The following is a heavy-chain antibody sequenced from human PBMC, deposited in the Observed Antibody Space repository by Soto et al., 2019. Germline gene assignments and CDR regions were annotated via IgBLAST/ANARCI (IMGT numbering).Heavy chain of an antibody. CDR2: IWYDGSNK. CDR1: GFTFSSYG. J-gene: IGHJ4*02. D-gene: IGHD3-22*01. CDR3: ARGRVVRVDSSGYYFDY. V-gene: IGHV3-33*01. Sequence: LSLTCAASGFTFSSYGMHWVRQAPGKGLEWVAVIWYDGSNKYYADSVKGRFTISRDNSKNTLYLQMNSLRAEDTAVYYCARGRVVRVDSSGYYFDYWGQGTLVTVSS.